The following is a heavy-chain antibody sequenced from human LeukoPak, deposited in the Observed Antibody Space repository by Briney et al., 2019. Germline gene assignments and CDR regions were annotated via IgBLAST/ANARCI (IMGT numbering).Heavy chain of an antibody. J-gene: IGHJ5*02. D-gene: IGHD3/OR15-3a*01. V-gene: IGHV4-59*01. CDR1: GGSISSYY. CDR3: ARVRTGHNWFDP. Sequence: PSETLSLTCTVSGGSISSYYWSWIRQPPGKGLEWIGYIYYSASTNYNPSLKSRVTISVDTSKNQFSLKLSSVTAADTAVYYCARVRTGHNWFDPWGQGTLVTVSS. CDR2: IYYSAST.